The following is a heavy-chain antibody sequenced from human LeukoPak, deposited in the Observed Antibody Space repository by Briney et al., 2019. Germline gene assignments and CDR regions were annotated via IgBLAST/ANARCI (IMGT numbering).Heavy chain of an antibody. CDR2: ISYDGSNK. CDR3: AKGPRVQLWLPLYYFDY. CDR1: GFTFSSYG. V-gene: IGHV3-30*18. D-gene: IGHD5-18*01. Sequence: GRSLRLSCAASGFTFSSYGMHWVRQAPGKGLEWVAVISYDGSNKYHADSVKGRFTISRDNSKNTLYLQMNSLRAEDTAVYYCAKGPRVQLWLPLYYFDYWGQGTLVTVSS. J-gene: IGHJ4*02.